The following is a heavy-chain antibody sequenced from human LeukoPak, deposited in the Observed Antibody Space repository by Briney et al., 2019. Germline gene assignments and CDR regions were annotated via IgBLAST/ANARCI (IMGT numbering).Heavy chain of an antibody. V-gene: IGHV4-39*07. CDR2: IYYSGST. CDR1: GGSISSSSYY. D-gene: IGHD6-19*01. Sequence: SETLSLTCTVSGGSISSSSYYWGWIRQPPGKGLEWIGSIYYSGSTYYNPSLKSRVTISVDTSKNQFSLKLSSVTAADTAVYYCARAQWPYYMEVWGKGTTVTVSS. CDR3: ARAQWPYYMEV. J-gene: IGHJ6*03.